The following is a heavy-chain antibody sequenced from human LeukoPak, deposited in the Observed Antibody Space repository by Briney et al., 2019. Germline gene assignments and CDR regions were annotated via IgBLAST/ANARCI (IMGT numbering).Heavy chain of an antibody. CDR1: GGSLSRGGYY. V-gene: IGHV4-30-2*01. J-gene: IGHJ4*02. CDR3: ARDTAGDYDFWSGYYH. CDR2: IYHSGST. Sequence: SQTLSLTCTVSGGSLSRGGYYWSWIRQPPGRGLEGLGYIYHSGSTYYNPSLKSRVTISVDRSKNQFSLKLSSVTAADTAVYYCARDTAGDYDFWSGYYHWGQGTLVTVSS. D-gene: IGHD3-3*01.